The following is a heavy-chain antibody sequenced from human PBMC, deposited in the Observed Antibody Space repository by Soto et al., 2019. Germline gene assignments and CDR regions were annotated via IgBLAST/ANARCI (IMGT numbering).Heavy chain of an antibody. CDR3: ARGFGDYV. V-gene: IGHV3-48*03. CDR1: GFTFRTYE. Sequence: QPGGSLRLSCAASGFTFRTYEMNWVRQAPGKGLEWVSYITSNGDTIYYADSVKGRFTISRDNAKNSLYLQLNSLRAEDTAVYYCARGFGDYVWGKGTLVTVSS. CDR2: ITSNGDTI. D-gene: IGHD3-16*01. J-gene: IGHJ4*02.